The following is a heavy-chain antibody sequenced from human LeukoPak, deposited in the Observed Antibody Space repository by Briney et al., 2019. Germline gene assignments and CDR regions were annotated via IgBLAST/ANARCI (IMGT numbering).Heavy chain of an antibody. Sequence: PSETLSLTCAVYGGSFSGYYWSWIRQPPGKGLEWIGGINHSGSTNYNPSLKSRVTISVDTSKNQFSLKLSSVTAADTAVYYCARGGIAVAGTLFDPWGQGTLVTVSS. V-gene: IGHV4-34*01. CDR3: ARGGIAVAGTLFDP. CDR1: GGSFSGYY. J-gene: IGHJ5*02. D-gene: IGHD6-19*01. CDR2: INHSGST.